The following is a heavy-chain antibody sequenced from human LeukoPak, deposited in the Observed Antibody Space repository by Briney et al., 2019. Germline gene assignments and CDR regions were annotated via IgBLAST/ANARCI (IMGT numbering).Heavy chain of an antibody. Sequence: GGSLRFSCAASGFTFSSYWMPWVRQAPGKGLVWVSRINSDGSSTSYADSVKGRFTISRDNAKNTLYLQMNSLRAEDTAVYYCATFRYCSGGSCYSPPWGQGTLVTVSS. D-gene: IGHD2-15*01. CDR2: INSDGSST. V-gene: IGHV3-74*01. J-gene: IGHJ5*02. CDR3: ATFRYCSGGSCYSPP. CDR1: GFTFSSYW.